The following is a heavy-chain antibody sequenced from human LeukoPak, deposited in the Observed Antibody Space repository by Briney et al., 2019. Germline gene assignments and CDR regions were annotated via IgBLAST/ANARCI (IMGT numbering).Heavy chain of an antibody. D-gene: IGHD6-13*01. J-gene: IGHJ5*02. Sequence: SETLFLTCTVSGGSISSYYWSWIRQPPGKGLEWIGYIYYSGSTNYNPSLKSRVTISVDTSKNQFSLKLSSVTAADTAVYYCASGTGIPNWFDPWGQGTLVTVSS. CDR3: ASGTGIPNWFDP. CDR2: IYYSGST. CDR1: GGSISSYY. V-gene: IGHV4-59*01.